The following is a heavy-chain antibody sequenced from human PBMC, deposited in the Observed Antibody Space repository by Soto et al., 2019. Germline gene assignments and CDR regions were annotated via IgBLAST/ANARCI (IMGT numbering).Heavy chain of an antibody. J-gene: IGHJ4*02. CDR2: IWFDGATK. CDR3: GRGGFSTNWRVDY. D-gene: IGHD6-13*01. Sequence: QVQLVESGGGVVQPGRSLRLSCAASGFTFSDYAMHWVRQAPGKGLEWVASIWFDGATKYYADSVKGRFTISRDNSKNTVYLQMTRLRAEDSALYHCGRGGFSTNWRVDYWGQGTLVAVSS. CDR1: GFTFSDYA. V-gene: IGHV3-33*01.